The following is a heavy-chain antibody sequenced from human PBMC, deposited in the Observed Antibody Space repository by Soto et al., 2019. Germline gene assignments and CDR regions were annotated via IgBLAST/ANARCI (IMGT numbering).Heavy chain of an antibody. D-gene: IGHD4-4*01. CDR3: AKVHPMYSNYVNWFDP. CDR2: ISGTGGSI. J-gene: IGHJ5*02. CDR1: GFTFSSYA. V-gene: IGHV3-23*01. Sequence: EVQLFESGGGSVQPGGSLRLSCAASGFTFSSYAMSWVRQAPGEGLEWVSTISGTGGSIYYADSVKGRFTISRDNSKNTLFLQMNSRRAEDTAVYYCAKVHPMYSNYVNWFDPWGRGTLVTVSS.